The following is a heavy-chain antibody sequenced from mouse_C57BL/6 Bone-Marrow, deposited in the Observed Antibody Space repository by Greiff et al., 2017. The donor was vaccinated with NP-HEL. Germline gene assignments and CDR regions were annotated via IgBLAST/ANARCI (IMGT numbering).Heavy chain of an antibody. CDR1: GYTFTSYW. Sequence: QVQLKQPGAELVRPGTSVKLSCKASGYTFTSYWMHWVKQRPGQGLEWIGVIDPSDSYTNYNQKFKGKATLTVDTSSSTAYMQLSSLTSEDSAVYYCARRTTVVGRGFAYWGQGTLVTVSA. D-gene: IGHD1-1*01. CDR2: IDPSDSYT. J-gene: IGHJ3*01. V-gene: IGHV1-59*01. CDR3: ARRTTVVGRGFAY.